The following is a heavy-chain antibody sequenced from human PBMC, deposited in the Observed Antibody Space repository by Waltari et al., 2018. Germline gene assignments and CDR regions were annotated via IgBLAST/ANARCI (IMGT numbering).Heavy chain of an antibody. V-gene: IGHV4-61*02. J-gene: IGHJ4*02. D-gene: IGHD3-16*02. CDR2: IYTSGST. CDR3: ARTLTYDYIWWTYRDHPYYFDY. Sequence: QVHLQESGPGLVKPSQTLSLTCTVSGGSISSGSYYWSWIRQPAGKGLEWIGRIYTSGSTNYNPSLKSRVTISLDTSKNQFSLKLRSVTAADTAVYYCARTLTYDYIWWTYRDHPYYFDYWGQGTLVTVSS. CDR1: GGSISSGSYY.